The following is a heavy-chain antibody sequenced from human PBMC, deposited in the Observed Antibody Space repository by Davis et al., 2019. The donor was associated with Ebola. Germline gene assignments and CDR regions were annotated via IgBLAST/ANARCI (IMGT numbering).Heavy chain of an antibody. V-gene: IGHV3-48*03. Sequence: PGGSLRLSCAASGFTFSSYEMNWVRQAPGKGLEWVSYISSDITTIYYTDSVKGRFTVSRDSAKNSLFLQMNNLRAEDTAVYYCARDGGDSGIRFDSWGQGTLVTVSS. D-gene: IGHD3-10*01. CDR1: GFTFSSYE. CDR2: ISSDITTI. CDR3: ARDGGDSGIRFDS. J-gene: IGHJ4*02.